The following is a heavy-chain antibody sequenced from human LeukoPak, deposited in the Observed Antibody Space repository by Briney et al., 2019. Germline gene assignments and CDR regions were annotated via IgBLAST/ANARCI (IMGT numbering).Heavy chain of an antibody. J-gene: IGHJ3*02. Sequence: SETLSLTCTGSGGSVSSYYWSWIRQPPGKGLEWIGNIFYSGSTYYSPSLKSRVTTSLDTSRNQFSLKLTSVTAADTAVYYCAKSNGYGLVDIWGQGTMVTVSS. CDR2: IFYSGST. V-gene: IGHV4-59*02. D-gene: IGHD3-10*01. CDR1: GGSVSSYY. CDR3: AKSNGYGLVDI.